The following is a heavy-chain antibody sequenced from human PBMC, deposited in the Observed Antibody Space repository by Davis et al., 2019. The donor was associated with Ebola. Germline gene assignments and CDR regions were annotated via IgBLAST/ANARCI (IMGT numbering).Heavy chain of an antibody. CDR1: GFTFSTYW. D-gene: IGHD3-16*02. CDR2: ISSSSTYI. J-gene: IGHJ6*02. Sequence: GESLKISCAASGFTFSTYWMSWVRQAPGKGLEWVSSISSSSTYIYYADSVKGRFTISRDNAKNSLYLQMNSLRAEDTAVYYCTRDLELSGGMDVWGQGTTVTVSS. V-gene: IGHV3-21*01. CDR3: TRDLELSGGMDV.